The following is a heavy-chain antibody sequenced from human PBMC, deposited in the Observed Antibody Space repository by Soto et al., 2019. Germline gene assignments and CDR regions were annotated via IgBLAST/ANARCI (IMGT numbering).Heavy chain of an antibody. CDR2: IIPIFGTA. D-gene: IGHD2-2*01. CDR3: ARGGGSGYCSSTTCYHFDY. Sequence: SVKVSCKASGGTFSSYAISWVRQAPGQGLEWMGGIIPIFGTANYAQKFQGRVTITSDESTSTAYMELSSLRSEDTAVYYCARGGGSGYCSSTTCYHFDYWGQGTLVTVSS. V-gene: IGHV1-69*13. J-gene: IGHJ4*02. CDR1: GGTFSSYA.